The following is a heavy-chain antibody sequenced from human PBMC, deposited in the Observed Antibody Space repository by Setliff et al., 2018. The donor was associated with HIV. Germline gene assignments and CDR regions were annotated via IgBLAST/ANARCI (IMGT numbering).Heavy chain of an antibody. CDR3: ARRVYDFWSGLVGYSYYMDV. J-gene: IGHJ6*03. CDR1: GGSISSYY. CDR2: IYYSGST. D-gene: IGHD3-3*01. Sequence: PSETLSLTCTVSGGSISSYYWSWIRQPPGKGLEWIGYIYYSGSTNYNPSLKSRVTISIDPSKDHFSLKLRSVTAADTAVYYCARRVYDFWSGLVGYSYYMDVWGKGTTVTVS. V-gene: IGHV4-59*08.